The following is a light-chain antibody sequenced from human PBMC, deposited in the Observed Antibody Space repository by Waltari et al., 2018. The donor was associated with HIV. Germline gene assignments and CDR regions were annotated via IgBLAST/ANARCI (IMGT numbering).Light chain of an antibody. CDR1: SSDVGGYNF. CDR3: SSYAGSNNLWV. Sequence: QSALTQPPSASGSPGQSVSMSCTGTSSDVGGYNFVPWYQQHPDKAPKLMIYEVSKRPSGVPDRFSGSKSGNTASLTVSGLQAEDEADYYCSSYAGSNNLWVFGGGTKLTVL. V-gene: IGLV2-8*01. CDR2: EVS. J-gene: IGLJ3*02.